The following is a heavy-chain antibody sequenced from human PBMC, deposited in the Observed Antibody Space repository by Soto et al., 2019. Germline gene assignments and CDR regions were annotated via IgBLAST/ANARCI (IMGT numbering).Heavy chain of an antibody. J-gene: IGHJ4*02. CDR2: VFSSVSA. CDR1: GVSVRSYT. CDR3: ARDGMTTGDT. D-gene: IGHD2-21*02. Sequence: PSETLSLTCIVSGVSVRSYTWSWVRQPANKGLEWIGRVFSSVSATYNPSLESRVSISMDTPENRISLKLDSVTAADAGVYFCARDGMTTGDTWGPGTLVTVSS. V-gene: IGHV4-4*07.